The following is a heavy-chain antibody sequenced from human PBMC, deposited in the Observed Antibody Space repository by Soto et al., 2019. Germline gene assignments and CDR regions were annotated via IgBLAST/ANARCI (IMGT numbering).Heavy chain of an antibody. Sequence: GGSLRLSCAASGFTFSSYAMHWVRQAPGKGLEWVAVISYDGSNKYYADSVKGRFTISRDNSKNTLYLQMNSLRAEDTAVFYCARVRCSSTSCSNSNDYWGQGTLVTVSS. V-gene: IGHV3-30-3*01. J-gene: IGHJ4*02. CDR2: ISYDGSNK. CDR1: GFTFSSYA. CDR3: ARVRCSSTSCSNSNDY. D-gene: IGHD2-2*01.